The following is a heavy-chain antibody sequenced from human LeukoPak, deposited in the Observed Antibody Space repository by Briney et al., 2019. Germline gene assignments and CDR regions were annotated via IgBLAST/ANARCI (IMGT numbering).Heavy chain of an antibody. J-gene: IGHJ4*02. V-gene: IGHV1-3*01. CDR3: AREKLDYYDSSGFDY. Sequence: GASVKVSCKASGYTFTSYAMHWVRQAPGQRLEWMGWINAGNGNTKYSQKFQGRVTITRDTSASTAYMELSSLRSEDTAVYYCAREKLDYYDSSGFDYWAREPWSPSPQ. CDR2: INAGNGNT. CDR1: GYTFTSYA. D-gene: IGHD3-22*01.